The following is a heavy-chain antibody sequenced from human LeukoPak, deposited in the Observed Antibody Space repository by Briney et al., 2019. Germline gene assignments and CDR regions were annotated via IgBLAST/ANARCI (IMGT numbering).Heavy chain of an antibody. J-gene: IGHJ5*02. CDR2: IIPIFGTA. V-gene: IGHV1-69*13. CDR1: GGTFSSYA. D-gene: IGHD3-9*01. CDR3: ARDHVADYDILPGYSDPRGWFDP. Sequence: WASAKVSCKASGGTFSSYAISRVRQPPGQGLEWMGGIIPIFGTANYAQKFPGRVTITADESTSTAYMELSSLRSEHTAVYYCARDHVADYDILPGYSDPRGWFDPWGQGTLVTVSS.